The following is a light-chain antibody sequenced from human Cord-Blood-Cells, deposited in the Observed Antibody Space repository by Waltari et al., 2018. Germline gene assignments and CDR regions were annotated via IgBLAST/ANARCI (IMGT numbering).Light chain of an antibody. J-gene: IGLJ1*01. Sequence: QSALTQPASVSGSPGHSITISCTGTSSDVGGYNYVPWYQQHPGKAPKLMIYEVSNRPSGVSNRFSGSKSGNTASLTISGLQAEDEADYYCSSYTSSSTYVFGTGTKVTVL. CDR2: EVS. CDR1: SSDVGGYNY. V-gene: IGLV2-14*01. CDR3: SSYTSSSTYV.